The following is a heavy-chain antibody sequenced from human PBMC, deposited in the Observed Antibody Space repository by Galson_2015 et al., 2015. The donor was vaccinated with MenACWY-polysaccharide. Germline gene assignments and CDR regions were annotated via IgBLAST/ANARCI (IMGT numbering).Heavy chain of an antibody. Sequence: LRLSCAASGFTFSAYTMSWVRQAPGKGLEWVTVISIDGRNTYYADPVKGRFTISRDNSKNTLFLQMNGLTAEDTAVYYCVKAHETSGWNRGPGYWGQGTLVTVSS. CDR3: VKAHETSGWNRGPGY. CDR2: ISIDGRNT. D-gene: IGHD6-19*01. CDR1: GFTFSAYT. V-gene: IGHV3-23*01. J-gene: IGHJ4*02.